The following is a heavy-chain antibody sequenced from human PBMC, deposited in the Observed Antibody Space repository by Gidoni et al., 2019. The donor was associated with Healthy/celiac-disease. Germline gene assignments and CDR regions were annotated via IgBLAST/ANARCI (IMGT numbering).Heavy chain of an antibody. CDR3: ARDPIAVAGTPDSYYGMDV. V-gene: IGHV4-4*07. Sequence: QVQLQASGPGLVKPSETLSLTCTVSGGSISSYYWSWIRQPAGKGLEWIGRIYTSGSTNYNPSLKSRVTMSVDTSKNQFSLKLSSVTAADTAVYYCARDPIAVAGTPDSYYGMDVWGQGTTVTVSS. CDR2: IYTSGST. CDR1: GGSISSYY. J-gene: IGHJ6*02. D-gene: IGHD6-19*01.